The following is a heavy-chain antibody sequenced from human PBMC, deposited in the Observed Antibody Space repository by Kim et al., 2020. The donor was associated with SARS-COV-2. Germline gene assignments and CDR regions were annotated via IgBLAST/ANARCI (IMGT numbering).Heavy chain of an antibody. D-gene: IGHD1-1*01. CDR2: IRSDTNGWTA. CDR3: TTGTTGAEDD. V-gene: IGHV3-15*01. Sequence: GGSLRLSCAASGITVSRAWMSWVRQAPGKGLEWVGRIRSDTNGWTADYGAAVKGRFTISKDESKNTLYLQMNSLKSEDTAMYYCTTGTTGAEDDWGRGALVTVSS. J-gene: IGHJ4*02. CDR1: GITVSRAW.